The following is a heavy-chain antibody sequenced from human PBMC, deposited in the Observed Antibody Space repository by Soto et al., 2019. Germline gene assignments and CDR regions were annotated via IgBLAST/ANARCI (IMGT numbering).Heavy chain of an antibody. Sequence: GGSLRLSCAASEFTFSSRAMGWVRQAPGMGPEWVSGISGSGGRTYYADSVKGRFTISRDNSKNTLYLQMNSLRVEDTAVYYCVLPSGGCDSDICYAGLFDHWGQGALVTVSS. V-gene: IGHV3-23*01. J-gene: IGHJ4*02. CDR3: VLPSGGCDSDICYAGLFDH. CDR2: ISGSGGRT. CDR1: EFTFSSRA. D-gene: IGHD2-2*01.